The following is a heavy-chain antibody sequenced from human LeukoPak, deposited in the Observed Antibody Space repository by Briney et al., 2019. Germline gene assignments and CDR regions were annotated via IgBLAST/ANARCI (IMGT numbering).Heavy chain of an antibody. CDR2: IYGTGST. D-gene: IGHD3-16*01. J-gene: IGHJ4*02. V-gene: IGHV4-38-2*01. Sequence: PSETPSLTCAVSGYSLGKNYYWGWIRQPPGKGLEWIGRIYGTGSTSYNPSLMNRVTMSVDTSKNHFSLKLTSVTAADTAVYYCARYDSRGSASTRFDYWGQGILVTISS. CDR1: GYSLGKNYY. CDR3: ARYDSRGSASTRFDY.